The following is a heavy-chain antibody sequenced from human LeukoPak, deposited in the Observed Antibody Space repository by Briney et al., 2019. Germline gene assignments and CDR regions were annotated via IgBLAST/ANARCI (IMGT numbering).Heavy chain of an antibody. CDR1: GFTFSSYS. D-gene: IGHD1-26*01. CDR2: ISSSSSYI. J-gene: IGHJ4*02. V-gene: IGHV3-21*01. CDR3: ARKGVGATHHFDY. Sequence: GGSLRLSCAASGFTFSSYSMNWVRQAPGKGLEWVSSISSSSSYIYYADSVKGRFTISRDNAKNSLYLQMNSLRAEDTAVYYCARKGVGATHHFDYWGQGTLVTVSS.